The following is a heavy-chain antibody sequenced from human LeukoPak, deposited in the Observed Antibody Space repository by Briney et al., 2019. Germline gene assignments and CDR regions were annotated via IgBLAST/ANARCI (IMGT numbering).Heavy chain of an antibody. CDR3: ASARIRHAFDI. V-gene: IGHV1-69*05. CDR2: IIPIFGTA. Sequence: ASVKVSCKASGYTFTGYYMHWVRQAPGQGLEWMGGIIPIFGTANYAQEFQGRVTITTDESTSTAYMELSSLRSEDTAVYYCASARIRHAFDIWGQGTMVTVSS. CDR1: GYTFTGYY. J-gene: IGHJ3*02. D-gene: IGHD2/OR15-2a*01.